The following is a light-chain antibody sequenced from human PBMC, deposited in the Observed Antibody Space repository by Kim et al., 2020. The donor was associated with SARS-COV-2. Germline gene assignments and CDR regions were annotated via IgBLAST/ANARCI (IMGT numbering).Light chain of an antibody. Sequence: ASVGDRVTITCRASQTITKYLNWYQQKPGRAPNLLIYAASNLESGVPSRFSGSGSGTDFTLTISSLQPEDFATYYCQQSYSSPRTFGQGTKVDIK. CDR1: QTITKY. CDR2: AAS. V-gene: IGKV1-39*01. J-gene: IGKJ1*01. CDR3: QQSYSSPRT.